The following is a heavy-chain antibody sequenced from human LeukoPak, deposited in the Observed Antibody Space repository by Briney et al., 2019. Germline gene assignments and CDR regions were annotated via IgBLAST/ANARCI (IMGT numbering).Heavy chain of an antibody. V-gene: IGHV1-18*01. CDR3: ARDSGTSSYYGMDV. CDR2: ISAYNGNT. CDR1: GYTFTSYG. D-gene: IGHD1-26*01. Sequence: ASVKVSCKASGYTFTSYGISWVRQAPGQGLEWIGWISAYNGNTNYAQKLQGRVTMTTDTSTSTAYMELRSLRSDDTAVNYCARDSGTSSYYGMDVWGQGITVTVSS. J-gene: IGHJ6*02.